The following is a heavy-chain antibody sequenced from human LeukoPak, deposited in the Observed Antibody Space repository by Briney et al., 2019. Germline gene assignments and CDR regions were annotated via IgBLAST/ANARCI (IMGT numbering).Heavy chain of an antibody. Sequence: SETLSLTCTVSGYSISSGFYWAWIRQPPGKGLEWIESIYHSGSTYYNPSLKSRVTISVDTSKKQFSLKLSSVTAADTAVYYCARGGDYYDSSGPEAYWGQGTLVTISS. CDR2: IYHSGST. D-gene: IGHD3-22*01. V-gene: IGHV4-38-2*02. CDR1: GYSISSGFY. CDR3: ARGGDYYDSSGPEAY. J-gene: IGHJ4*02.